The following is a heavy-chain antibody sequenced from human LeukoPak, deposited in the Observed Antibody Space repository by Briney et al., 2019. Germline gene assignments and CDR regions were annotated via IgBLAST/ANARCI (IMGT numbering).Heavy chain of an antibody. CDR3: AKTHYDSSGYYPEEIFDY. J-gene: IGHJ4*02. V-gene: IGHV3-23*01. CDR2: ISGSGGST. D-gene: IGHD3-22*01. CDR1: GFTFSSYA. Sequence: GGSLRLSCAASGFTFSSYAMSWVRQAPGKGLEWVSAISGSGGSTYYADSVKGRFTISRDNSKNTLYLQMNSLRAEDTAVYYCAKTHYDSSGYYPEEIFDYWGQGTLVTVSS.